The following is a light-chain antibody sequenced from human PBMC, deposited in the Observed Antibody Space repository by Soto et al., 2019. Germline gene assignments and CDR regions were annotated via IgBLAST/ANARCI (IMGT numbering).Light chain of an antibody. CDR1: QSISSW. CDR3: QPYNSYLGT. Sequence: DMQMTQSPSTLSAAVGGRGIITCRASQSISSWLAWYQQKPGKAPKLLIYDASSLESGVPSRFSGSGSGTEFTLPISRLQPAAFATYYYQPYNSYLGTFGQGTKVDIK. J-gene: IGKJ1*01. CDR2: DAS. V-gene: IGKV1-5*01.